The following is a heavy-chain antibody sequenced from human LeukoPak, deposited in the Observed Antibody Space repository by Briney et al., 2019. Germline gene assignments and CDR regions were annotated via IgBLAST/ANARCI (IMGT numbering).Heavy chain of an antibody. CDR1: GCTFSSYG. D-gene: IGHD3-10*01. CDR3: AKDGSNYYGSGSYFDY. Sequence: PGGSLRLSCAASGCTFSSYGMQWVRQAPGKGLEWVAFIRYDGSNKYYADSVKGRFTISRDNSKNALYLQMNSLRAEDTAVYYCAKDGSNYYGSGSYFDYWGQGTLVTVSS. V-gene: IGHV3-30*02. CDR2: IRYDGSNK. J-gene: IGHJ4*02.